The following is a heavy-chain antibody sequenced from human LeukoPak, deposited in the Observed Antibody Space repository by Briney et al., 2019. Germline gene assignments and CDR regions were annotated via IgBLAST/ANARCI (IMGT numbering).Heavy chain of an antibody. D-gene: IGHD6-13*01. CDR1: GGTFSSYA. V-gene: IGHV1-69*04. J-gene: IGHJ5*02. CDR3: ARDDMYSSSRYWFDP. Sequence: SVRVSCKASGGTFSSYAISWVRQAPGQGLEWMGRIIPILGIANYAQKFQGRVTITADKSTRTAYMELSSLRSEDTAVYYCARDDMYSSSRYWFDPWGQGTLVTVSS. CDR2: IIPILGIA.